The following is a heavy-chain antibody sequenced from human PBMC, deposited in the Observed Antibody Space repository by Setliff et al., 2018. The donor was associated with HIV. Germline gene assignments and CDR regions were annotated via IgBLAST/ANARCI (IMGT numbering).Heavy chain of an antibody. CDR3: ATDLHCSGGSCFDY. CDR1: GYTLTELS. CDR2: FDPEDGET. J-gene: IGHJ4*02. V-gene: IGHV1-24*01. D-gene: IGHD2-15*01. Sequence: ASVKVSCKVSGYTLTELSMHWVRQAPGKGLEWMGGFDPEDGETIYAQKFQGRVTITADTSTDTAYMELSSLRSEDTAVYYCATDLHCSGGSCFDYWGQGTLVTVSS.